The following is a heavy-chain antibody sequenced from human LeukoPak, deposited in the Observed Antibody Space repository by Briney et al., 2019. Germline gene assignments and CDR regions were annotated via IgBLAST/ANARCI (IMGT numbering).Heavy chain of an antibody. J-gene: IGHJ4*02. Sequence: PGGSLRLSCAASGFTFSSYAMSWVRQAPGKGLEWVSVISGSGGSTNCADSVKGRFTISRDNSKNTLYLQMNSLRAEDTAVYNCAKREAYNIDYWGQGTLVTVSS. CDR3: AKREAYNIDY. CDR1: GFTFSSYA. D-gene: IGHD1-1*01. CDR2: ISGSGGST. V-gene: IGHV3-23*01.